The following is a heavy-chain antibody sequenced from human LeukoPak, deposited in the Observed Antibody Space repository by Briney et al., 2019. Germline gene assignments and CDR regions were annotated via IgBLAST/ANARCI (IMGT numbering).Heavy chain of an antibody. CDR2: IYASRTT. D-gene: IGHD6-19*01. CDR3: KMGYSSGWEPYYLDS. Sequence: SQTLSLTCTVSGDSISTGSYYWSWIRQPAGKGLEGIGRIYASRTTNYNPSLKSRVTISIDTSNNQFSLKLNSVTAADTAVYYCKMGYSSGWEPYYLDSWGQGILVTVSS. V-gene: IGHV4-61*02. J-gene: IGHJ4*02. CDR1: GDSISTGSYY.